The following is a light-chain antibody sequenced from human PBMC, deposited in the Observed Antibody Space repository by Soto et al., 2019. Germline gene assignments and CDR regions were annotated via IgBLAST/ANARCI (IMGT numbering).Light chain of an antibody. Sequence: QSALTQPHSVSGSPGQSVTISCTGTSGDVGGYSYVSWYQQHPGKAHELIIYDVTERPSGVPDRFSGSKSGNTASLTISGLQAEDEADYYCCSYTGSYSYVFGIGTKVTVL. CDR2: DVT. CDR3: CSYTGSYSYV. V-gene: IGLV2-11*01. CDR1: SGDVGGYSY. J-gene: IGLJ1*01.